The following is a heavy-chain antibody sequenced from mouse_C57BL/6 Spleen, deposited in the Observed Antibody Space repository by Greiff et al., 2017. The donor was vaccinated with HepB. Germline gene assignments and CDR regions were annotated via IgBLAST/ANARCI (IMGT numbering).Heavy chain of an antibody. V-gene: IGHV1-76*01. CDR1: GYTFTDYY. Sequence: QVQLQQSGAELVRPGASVKLSCKASGYTFTDYYINWVKQRPGQGLEWIARIYPGSGNTYYNEKFKGKATLTAEKSSSTAYMQLSSLTSEDSAVYFCARDGYYGEYFDYWGQGTTLTVSS. J-gene: IGHJ2*01. CDR3: ARDGYYGEYFDY. CDR2: IYPGSGNT. D-gene: IGHD2-3*01.